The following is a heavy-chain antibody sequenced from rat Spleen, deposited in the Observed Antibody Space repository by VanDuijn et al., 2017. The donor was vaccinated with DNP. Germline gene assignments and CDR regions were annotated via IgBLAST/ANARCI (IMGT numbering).Heavy chain of an antibody. J-gene: IGHJ2*01. Sequence: EVQLVESGGGLVQPGRSLKLSCAASGFTFSDNNMAWVRQAPKKGLEWVTTIFYDGSSTYYRDSVKGRFTISRDIAKSTLYLQMDSLRSEDTATYYCARRQWGGHFDSGGQGVMVTVSA. D-gene: IGHD1-1*01. V-gene: IGHV5-7*01. CDR3: ARRQWGGHFDS. CDR1: GFTFSDNN. CDR2: IFYDGSST.